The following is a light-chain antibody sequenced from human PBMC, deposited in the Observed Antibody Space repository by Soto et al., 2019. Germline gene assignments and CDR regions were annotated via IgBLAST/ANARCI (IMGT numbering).Light chain of an antibody. J-gene: IGKJ1*01. V-gene: IGKV1-5*03. CDR2: KAS. Sequence: DIQMTQSPSSVSASVGARVTITCRASQSISSWLAWYQQKPGKAPKLLIYKASTLESGVPSNFSGSGSGTEFTLTISSLQPEDFATYYCQQYNAYPWTFGQGTKVDIK. CDR1: QSISSW. CDR3: QQYNAYPWT.